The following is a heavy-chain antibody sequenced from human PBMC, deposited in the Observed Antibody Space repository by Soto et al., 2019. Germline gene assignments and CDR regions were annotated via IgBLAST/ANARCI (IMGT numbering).Heavy chain of an antibody. J-gene: IGHJ4*02. CDR2: IIPLFGTA. D-gene: IGHD3-10*01. CDR3: ATELGENPASPFDA. Sequence: QVQFVQSGADVTKPGSSVKVSCQASGVTFSSETLGWVRQAPGQGLEWVGGIIPLFGTASYAQKFQGRVTITADESTSTVYMEFSNLRSDDTAVYFCATELGENPASPFDAWGQGTRVTVSS. V-gene: IGHV1-69*01. CDR1: GVTFSSET.